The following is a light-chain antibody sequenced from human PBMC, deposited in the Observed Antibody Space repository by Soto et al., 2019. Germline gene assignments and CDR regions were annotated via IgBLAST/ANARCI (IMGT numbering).Light chain of an antibody. CDR1: QSISTW. Sequence: DIQMTQSPSTLSASVGDRVTITCRARQSISTWLAWYQQKPGKAPNLLIYAASSLHSGVPPRFSGSGSGTEFTLTIASLQPDDFATYYCQQYNIHSTFGQGTKLEIK. V-gene: IGKV1-5*01. CDR3: QQYNIHST. CDR2: AAS. J-gene: IGKJ2*01.